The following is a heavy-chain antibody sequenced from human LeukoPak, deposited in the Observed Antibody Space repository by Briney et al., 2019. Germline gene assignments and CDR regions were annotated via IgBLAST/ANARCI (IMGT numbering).Heavy chain of an antibody. J-gene: IGHJ5*02. V-gene: IGHV4-39*07. CDR3: ARDKLPPFLSRDP. CDR2: IYYSGST. D-gene: IGHD1-1*01. Sequence: SETLSLTCTVSGGSISSSSYYWGWIRQPPGKGLEWIGSIYYSGSTYYNPSLKSRVTISVDTSKNQFSLKLSSVTAADTAVYYCARDKLPPFLSRDPWGQGTLVTVSS. CDR1: GGSISSSSYY.